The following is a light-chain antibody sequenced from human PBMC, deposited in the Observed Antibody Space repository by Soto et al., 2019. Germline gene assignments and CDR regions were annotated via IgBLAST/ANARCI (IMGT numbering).Light chain of an antibody. CDR2: WAS. Sequence: DIVMTQSPDSLAVSLGERSSINCKSSQIGLYNSDNKNYLAWYQQKPGQPPKLLIYWASTRDSGVPDRFSGSGSGADFTLTIISLQAEDVAVYYCQQYYTTLSFGGGTKVEIK. J-gene: IGKJ4*01. V-gene: IGKV4-1*01. CDR1: QIGLYNSDNKNY. CDR3: QQYYTTLS.